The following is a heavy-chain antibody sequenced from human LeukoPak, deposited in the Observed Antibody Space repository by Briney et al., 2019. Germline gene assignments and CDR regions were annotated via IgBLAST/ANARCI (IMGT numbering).Heavy chain of an antibody. D-gene: IGHD3-9*01. Sequence: PGASVKVSCKASGYTFSRYGISWVRQAPGQGLEWMGRIIPIFGTANYAQKFQGRVTITTDESTSTAYMELSSLRSEDTAVYYCARDGDPYDILTGSIRFDYWGQGTLVTVSS. V-gene: IGHV1-69*05. CDR3: ARDGDPYDILTGSIRFDY. J-gene: IGHJ4*02. CDR1: GYTFSRYG. CDR2: IIPIFGTA.